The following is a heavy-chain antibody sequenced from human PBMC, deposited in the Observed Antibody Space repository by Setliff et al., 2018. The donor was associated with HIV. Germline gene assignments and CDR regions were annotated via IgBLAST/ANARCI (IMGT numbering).Heavy chain of an antibody. CDR3: ARAKTIGVSAVFFDP. Sequence: SETLSLTCTVSGGSMNSDSYSWTWLRQPAGKGPELIGHIYVGGSVIYNHSLASRVTISMVPSKNQFSLDLSSVTAADTAKYYCARAKTIGVSAVFFDPWGQGRPVTVSS. CDR1: GGSMNSDSYS. CDR2: IYVGGSV. V-gene: IGHV4-61*09. J-gene: IGHJ5*02. D-gene: IGHD3-3*01.